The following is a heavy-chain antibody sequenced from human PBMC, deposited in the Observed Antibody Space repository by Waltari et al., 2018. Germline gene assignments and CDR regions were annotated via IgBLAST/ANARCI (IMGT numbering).Heavy chain of an antibody. V-gene: IGHV4-39*07. D-gene: IGHD6-13*01. CDR2: SYFAGST. CDR1: GDSIGSGYYY. J-gene: IGHJ3*02. Sequence: QLQLRESGPGLLKPSETLSLTCSVSGDSIGSGYYYWGWIRQAPGKGLEWIGSSYFAGSTYDNPSLKSRLTISVDTSKNQFSLRLSSVTAADTAVYYCAREVGGSSWSTTPRGDAFDIWGQGTMVTVSS. CDR3: AREVGGSSWSTTPRGDAFDI.